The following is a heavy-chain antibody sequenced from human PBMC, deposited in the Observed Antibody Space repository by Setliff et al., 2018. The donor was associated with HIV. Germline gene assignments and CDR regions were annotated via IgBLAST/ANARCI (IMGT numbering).Heavy chain of an antibody. V-gene: IGHV3-48*04. Sequence: GGSLRLSCAASGFVFSDYGMYWVRQAPGKGLEWVSYISSSGTTIYYADSVKGRFTISRDNAKNSLYLQMNSLRAEDAAVYYCARPNYYDSSGSFDYWGQGTLVTVSS. J-gene: IGHJ4*02. CDR3: ARPNYYDSSGSFDY. D-gene: IGHD3-22*01. CDR2: ISSSGTTI. CDR1: GFVFSDYG.